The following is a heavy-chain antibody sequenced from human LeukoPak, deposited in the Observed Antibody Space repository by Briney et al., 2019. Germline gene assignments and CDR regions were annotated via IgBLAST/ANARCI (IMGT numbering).Heavy chain of an antibody. CDR1: GFTFSSYA. J-gene: IGHJ4*02. D-gene: IGHD3-10*01. CDR3: AKGEGYYGSGSYF. Sequence: GGSLRLSCAVSGFTFSSYAMSWVRQAPGKGLEWVSAISGSGGSTYYADSVKGRFTISRDNSKNTLYLQMNSLRAEDTAVYYCAKGEGYYGSGSYFWGQGTLVTVSS. CDR2: ISGSGGST. V-gene: IGHV3-23*01.